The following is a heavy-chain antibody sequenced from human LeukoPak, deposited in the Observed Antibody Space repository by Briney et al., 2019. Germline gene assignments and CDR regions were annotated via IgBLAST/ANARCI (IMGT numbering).Heavy chain of an antibody. V-gene: IGHV3-48*04. J-gene: IGHJ4*02. CDR3: ARGTAAVYFDH. D-gene: IGHD6-13*01. CDR1: GFSFSTSG. Sequence: RGSLRLSCAASGFSFSTSGMTWVRQAPGKGLEWVSYISSSSSTIYYADSVKGRFTISRDNAKNSLYLQMNSLRAEDTAVYYCARGTAAVYFDHWGQGILVTVSS. CDR2: ISSSSSTI.